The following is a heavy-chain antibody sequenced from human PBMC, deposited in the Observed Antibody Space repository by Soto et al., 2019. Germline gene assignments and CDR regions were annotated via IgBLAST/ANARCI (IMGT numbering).Heavy chain of an antibody. V-gene: IGHV4-61*01. CDR1: GGSVSSGSYY. Sequence: QVQLPESGPGLVKPSETLSLTCTVSGGSVSSGSYYWSWIRQPPGKGLEWIGYIYYSGSTNYNPSLKSRVTIAVDTSKNQFSLKLSSVTAADTAVYYCARARATRAGIYYYYGMDVWGQGTTVTVSS. CDR3: ARARATRAGIYYYYGMDV. J-gene: IGHJ6*02. CDR2: IYYSGST. D-gene: IGHD1-26*01.